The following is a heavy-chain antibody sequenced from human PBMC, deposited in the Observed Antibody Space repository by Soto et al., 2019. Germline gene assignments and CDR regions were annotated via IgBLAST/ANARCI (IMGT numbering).Heavy chain of an antibody. J-gene: IGHJ6*02. V-gene: IGHV5-51*01. CDR3: AGGGVRGVITRTRDYYGMDV. D-gene: IGHD3-10*01. CDR2: IYPGDSDT. Sequence: GESLKISCKGSGYSLTSYWIGWVRQMPGKGLEWMGIIYPGDSDTRYSPSFQGQVTISADKSISTAYLRWSSLKASDTAMYYCAGGGVRGVITRTRDYYGMDVWGQGTTVTVSS. CDR1: GYSLTSYW.